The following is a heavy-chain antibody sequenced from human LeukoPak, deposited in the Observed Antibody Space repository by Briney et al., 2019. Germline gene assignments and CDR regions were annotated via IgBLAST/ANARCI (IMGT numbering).Heavy chain of an antibody. V-gene: IGHV1-46*01. CDR1: GYTFTSYY. CDR2: INPSGGST. J-gene: IGHJ4*02. CDR3: ARSFKTELYFDY. Sequence: ASVKVSCKASGYTFTSYYMHWVRQAPGQGLERMGIINPSGGSTRYAQKFQGRLTMTRDMSTSTVYMELSSLRSEDTAVYYCARSFKTELYFDYWGQGILVTVSS. D-gene: IGHD1-7*01.